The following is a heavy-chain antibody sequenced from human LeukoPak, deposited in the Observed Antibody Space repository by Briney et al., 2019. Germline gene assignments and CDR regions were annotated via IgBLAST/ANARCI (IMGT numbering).Heavy chain of an antibody. CDR2: VSPNTGGT. CDR3: ATLNSSPSPFDFFMDV. V-gene: IGHV1-2*02. Sequence: ASVTVSCKASRNTFTGYYLHWVRQAPGQRLEWMGWVSPNTGGTNCAQKFQDRVTMSRDTSTFTAYMHLSSLRSDDAAVYYCATLNSSPSPFDFFMDVWGKGTTVAVSS. CDR1: RNTFTGYY. J-gene: IGHJ6*03.